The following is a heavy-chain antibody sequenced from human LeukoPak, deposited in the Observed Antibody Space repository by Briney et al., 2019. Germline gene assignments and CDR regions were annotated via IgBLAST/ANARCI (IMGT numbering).Heavy chain of an antibody. CDR1: GGTFSSYA. J-gene: IGHJ5*02. Sequence: SVKVSCKASGGTFSSYAINWVRQAPGQGLEWMGRIIPIFGTANYAQKFQGRVTITTDESTSTAYMELSSPRSEDTAVYYCARDSPYCSGGSCFRFDPWSQGTLVTVSS. V-gene: IGHV1-69*05. CDR3: ARDSPYCSGGSCFRFDP. CDR2: IIPIFGTA. D-gene: IGHD2-15*01.